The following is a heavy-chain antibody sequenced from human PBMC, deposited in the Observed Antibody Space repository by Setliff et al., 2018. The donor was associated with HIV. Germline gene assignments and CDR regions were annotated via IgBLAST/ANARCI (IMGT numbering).Heavy chain of an antibody. CDR3: VRDSAASVWVGASVYYFDF. V-gene: IGHV3-21*01. D-gene: IGHD1-26*01. CDR1: GFSFRNFG. Sequence: GGSLRLSCTASGFSFRNFGMTWVRQAPGKGLEWVSSISSSDDDTRYADSLRGRFTVSRDNAKSALYLQMNNLSVDDTAVYYCVRDSAASVWVGASVYYFDFWGQGIQVTVSS. J-gene: IGHJ4*02. CDR2: ISSSDDDT.